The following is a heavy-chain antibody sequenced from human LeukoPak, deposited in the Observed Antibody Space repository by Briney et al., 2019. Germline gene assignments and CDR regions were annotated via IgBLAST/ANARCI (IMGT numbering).Heavy chain of an antibody. CDR1: GGSISSSNW. CDR2: IYHSGST. CDR3: ARVVHSGSYFFDS. J-gene: IGHJ4*02. D-gene: IGHD1-26*01. Sequence: SETLSLTCAVSGGSISSSNWWSWVRQPPGKGLEWIGEIYHSGSTNYNPSLKSRVTISVDKSKNQFSLKLSSVTAADTAVYYCARVVHSGSYFFDSWGQGTLVTVSS. V-gene: IGHV4-4*02.